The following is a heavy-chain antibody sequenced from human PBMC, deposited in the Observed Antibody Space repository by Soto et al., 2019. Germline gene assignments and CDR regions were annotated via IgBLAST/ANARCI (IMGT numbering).Heavy chain of an antibody. CDR2: IYYSGST. CDR3: ASGYEAYSGYDLTPYYFDY. CDR1: GGSISSSSYY. J-gene: IGHJ4*02. V-gene: IGHV4-39*01. Sequence: SETLSLTCTVSGGSISSSSYYWGWIRQPPGKGLEWIGSIYYSGSTYYNPSLKSRVTISVDTSKNQFSLKLSSVTAADTAVYYCASGYEAYSGYDLTPYYFDYWGQGTLVTVSS. D-gene: IGHD5-12*01.